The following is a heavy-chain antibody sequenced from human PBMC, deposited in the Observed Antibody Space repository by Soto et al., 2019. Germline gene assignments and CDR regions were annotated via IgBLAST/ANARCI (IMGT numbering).Heavy chain of an antibody. Sequence: GGFLRLSCAASGFTFSSYAMHWVRQAPGKGLEWVSYIGIGSSTTYYADSVKGRFTISRDNAKNSLYLQMNSLRAEDTAVYYCARDQLYYNDISGRPLNAFDVWGQGTMVTVSS. CDR2: IGIGSSTT. J-gene: IGHJ3*01. D-gene: IGHD3-22*01. V-gene: IGHV3-48*01. CDR1: GFTFSSYA. CDR3: ARDQLYYNDISGRPLNAFDV.